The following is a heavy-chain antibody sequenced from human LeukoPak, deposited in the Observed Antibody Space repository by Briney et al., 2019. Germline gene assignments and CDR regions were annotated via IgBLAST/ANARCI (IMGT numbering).Heavy chain of an antibody. CDR3: AKYHSSGYYYFDY. D-gene: IGHD3-22*01. Sequence: GGSLRLSCAASGFTFSNYVMSWVRQAPGKGLEWVSAISGSGGNTYYTDSVKGRFTISRDNSKNTLYLQVNSLRAEDTAVYYCAKYHSSGYYYFDYWGQGTLVTVSS. CDR1: GFTFSNYV. J-gene: IGHJ4*02. V-gene: IGHV3-23*01. CDR2: ISGSGGNT.